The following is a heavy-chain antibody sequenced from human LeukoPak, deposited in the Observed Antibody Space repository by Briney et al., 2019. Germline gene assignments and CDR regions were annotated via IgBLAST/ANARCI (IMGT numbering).Heavy chain of an antibody. D-gene: IGHD6-13*01. CDR3: AILAAAKTGDS. V-gene: IGHV1-18*01. CDR1: DSTFRSYG. Sequence: GASVKVSCKTSDSTFRSYGFSWVRQAPGQGLEWMGWISVYDGNTKYSQKFQGRVTMTTDTFTNTAYMELRSLRSDDTATYYCAILAAAKTGDSWGQGTLVSVSS. J-gene: IGHJ4*02. CDR2: ISVYDGNT.